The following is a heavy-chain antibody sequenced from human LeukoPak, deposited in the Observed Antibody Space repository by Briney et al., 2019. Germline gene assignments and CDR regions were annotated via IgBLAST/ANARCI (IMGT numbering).Heavy chain of an antibody. CDR3: AAGRRLGELFFDY. Sequence: GASVKVSCKASEGTFGAYSLDWVRQAPGQGLEWLGGINPIFNILNYAQKFRGRVTITADESTNTAYMDLSSLKYDDTAVYYCAAGRRLGELFFDYWGQGALATVSS. V-gene: IGHV1-69*13. CDR2: INPIFNIL. J-gene: IGHJ4*02. D-gene: IGHD3-10*01. CDR1: EGTFGAYS.